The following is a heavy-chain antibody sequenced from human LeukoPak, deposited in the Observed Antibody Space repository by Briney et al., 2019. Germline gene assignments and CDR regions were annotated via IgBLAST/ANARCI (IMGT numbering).Heavy chain of an antibody. CDR2: ISSSSSYI. V-gene: IGHV3-21*01. CDR3: ARIRRGCSYGYGDY. Sequence: GGSLRLSCAASGFTFSSYSMNWVRQAPGKGLEWVSSISSSSSYIYYADSVKGRFTISRDNAKNSLYLQMNSLRAEDTAVYYCARIRRGCSYGYGDYWGQGTLVTVSS. J-gene: IGHJ4*02. D-gene: IGHD5-18*01. CDR1: GFTFSSYS.